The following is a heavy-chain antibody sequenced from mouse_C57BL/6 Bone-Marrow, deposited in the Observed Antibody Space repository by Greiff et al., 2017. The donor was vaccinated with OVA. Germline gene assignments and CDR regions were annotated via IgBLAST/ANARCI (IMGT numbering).Heavy chain of an antibody. Sequence: EVQLQESGGGLVKPGGSLKLSCAASGFTFSSYAMSWVRQTPEKRLEWVATISDGGSYTYYPDNVKGRFTISRDNAKNNLYLQMSHLKSEDTAMYYCARDRDDYHRGNYAMDYWGQGTSVTVSS. V-gene: IGHV5-4*01. CDR3: ARDRDDYHRGNYAMDY. J-gene: IGHJ4*01. CDR1: GFTFSSYA. CDR2: ISDGGSYT. D-gene: IGHD2-4*01.